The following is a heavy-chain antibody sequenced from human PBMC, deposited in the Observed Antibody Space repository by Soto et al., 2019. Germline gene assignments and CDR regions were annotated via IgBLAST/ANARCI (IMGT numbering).Heavy chain of an antibody. V-gene: IGHV1-46*03. Sequence: ASVKVSCKGSGYIFTSYYLHWVRQAPGQGLEWMGWINPFDGSRMFAQSFQGRVTFTRDTSTSTVYMELSGLRSDDTAVYYCSRVDPGETSPFDHWGQGTLVTVSS. D-gene: IGHD3-10*01. CDR2: INPFDGSR. CDR3: SRVDPGETSPFDH. J-gene: IGHJ4*02. CDR1: GYIFTSYY.